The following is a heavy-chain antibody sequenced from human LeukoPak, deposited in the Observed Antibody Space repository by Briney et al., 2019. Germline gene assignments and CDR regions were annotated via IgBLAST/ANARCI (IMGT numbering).Heavy chain of an antibody. CDR3: ARGSDTAAGLY. V-gene: IGHV4-34*01. CDR1: DDSISHYY. J-gene: IGHJ4*02. Sequence: SETQSLTCTVSDDSISHYYWSWIRQPPGKGLEWIGEINHSGSTNYNPSLKSRVSISVDSSKNQFSLKVSSVTAADTAVYYCARGSDTAAGLYWGQGTLVTVSS. D-gene: IGHD6-13*01. CDR2: INHSGST.